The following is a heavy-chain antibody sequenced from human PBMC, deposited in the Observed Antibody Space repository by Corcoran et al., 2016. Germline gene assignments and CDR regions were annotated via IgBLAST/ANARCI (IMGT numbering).Heavy chain of an antibody. V-gene: IGHV1-18*01. D-gene: IGHD3-22*01. CDR3: ARDGMGYYDSSGYLPFDY. J-gene: IGHJ4*02. CDR2: NSAYNGNT. Sequence: QVQLVQSGAEVKKPGASVKVSCKASGYTFTSYGISWVRQAPGQGLEWMGWNSAYNGNTNYAQKLQGRVTMTTDTYTSTAYMELRSLRSDDTAVYYCARDGMGYYDSSGYLPFDYWGQGTLVSVSS. CDR1: GYTFTSYG.